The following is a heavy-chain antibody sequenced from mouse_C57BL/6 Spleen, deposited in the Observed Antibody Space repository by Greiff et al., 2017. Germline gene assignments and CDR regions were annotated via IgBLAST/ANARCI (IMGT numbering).Heavy chain of an antibody. V-gene: IGHV1-81*01. CDR2: IYPRSGNT. CDR3: ARADDGSHWYFDV. Sequence: VQLQQSGAELARPGASVKLSCKASGYTFTGYGISWVKQRTGQGLEWIGEIYPRSGNTYYNEKFKGKATLTADKSSSTAYMELRSLTSEDSAVYFCARADDGSHWYFDVWGTGTTVTVSS. J-gene: IGHJ1*03. D-gene: IGHD2-3*01. CDR1: GYTFTGYG.